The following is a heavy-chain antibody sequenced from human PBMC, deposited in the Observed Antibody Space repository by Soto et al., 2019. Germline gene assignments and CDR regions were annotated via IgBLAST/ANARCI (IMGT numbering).Heavy chain of an antibody. J-gene: IGHJ5*02. CDR2: IYWDDDK. CDR1: GFSLSTSAVG. CDR3: GYVYYNSGRWDA. V-gene: IGHV2-5*02. D-gene: IGHD3-10*01. Sequence: ITLKESGPTLVKPTQTLTLTCTFSGFSLSTSAVGVGWIRQPPGKALEWLALIYWDDDKRYSPSLKSRLTIAKTTPHHHVVLTRTNMDPVDTATYSCGYVYYNSGRWDAWGQGTLVTVSS.